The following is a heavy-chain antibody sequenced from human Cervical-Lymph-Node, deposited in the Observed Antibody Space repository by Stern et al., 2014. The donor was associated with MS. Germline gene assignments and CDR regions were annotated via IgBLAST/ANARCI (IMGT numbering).Heavy chain of an antibody. Sequence: QLQLQESGPGLVKPSETLSLTCTVSGDSINSSTYFWGWIRQPPGKGLEWIGNMHYSGSTYYNPSLKGRVPQSVDPPKSQFSLKLGSVTATDTAVYYCARAYVWGTFRYLDSWGQGTLVTVSS. CDR1: GDSINSSTYF. V-gene: IGHV4-39*01. CDR2: MHYSGST. D-gene: IGHD3-16*02. CDR3: ARAYVWGTFRYLDS. J-gene: IGHJ4*02.